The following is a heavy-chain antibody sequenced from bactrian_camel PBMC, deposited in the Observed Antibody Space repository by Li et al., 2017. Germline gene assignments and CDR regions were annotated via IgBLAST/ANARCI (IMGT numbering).Heavy chain of an antibody. D-gene: IGHD3*01. J-gene: IGHJ4*01. Sequence: VQLVESGGGSVQAGGSLRLSCAASGRTYSKWCMGWFRRQAPGQGLEWLSGINQAGGSTYYAESVKGRFTIRRDNGQTTVYLQMTSLEPGDSGMYYCAAKSRCSVRFDWRGRRTAFDYWGQGTQVTVSS. CDR2: INQAGGST. V-gene: IGHV3S40*01. CDR1: GRTYSKWC. CDR3: AAKSRCSVRFDWRGRRTAFDY.